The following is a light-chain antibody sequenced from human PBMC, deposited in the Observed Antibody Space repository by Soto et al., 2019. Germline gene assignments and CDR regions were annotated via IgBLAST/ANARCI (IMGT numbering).Light chain of an antibody. CDR1: SSNIGSNT. CDR3: QSYDSSLSGVV. V-gene: IGLV1-40*01. J-gene: IGLJ2*01. Sequence: QSVLTQPPSASGTPGQRVTISCSGSSSNIGSNTVNWYQHLPGTAPKLLIYGNSNRPSGVPDRFSGSKSDTSASLAITGLQAEDEADYYCQSYDSSLSGVVFGGGTQLTVL. CDR2: GNS.